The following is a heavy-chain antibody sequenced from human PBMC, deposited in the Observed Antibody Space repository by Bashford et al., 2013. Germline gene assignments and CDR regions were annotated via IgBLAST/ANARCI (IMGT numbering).Heavy chain of an antibody. CDR2: ISYSGSA. D-gene: IGHD3-10*01. CDR1: GGSISTDAYY. CDR3: AKDVLYGSGSPDHDWFDP. Sequence: SSETLSLTCTVSGGSISTDAYYWSWIRQHPERGLEWIGYISYSGSAHYNPSLKSRVTISADTSKNQFSLKLNSVTAADTAVYYCAKDVLYGSGSPDHDWFDPWGQGTLVTVSS. J-gene: IGHJ5*02. V-gene: IGHV4-31*03.